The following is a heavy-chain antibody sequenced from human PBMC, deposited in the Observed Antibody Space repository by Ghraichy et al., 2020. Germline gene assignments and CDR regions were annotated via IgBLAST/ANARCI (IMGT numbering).Heavy chain of an antibody. Sequence: LTCAASGFTFSSYWMSWVRQAPGKGLEWVANIKQDGSEKYYVDSVKGRFTISRDNAKNSLYLQMNSLRAEDTAVYYCARASSSSKLLFDYWGQGTLVTVSS. J-gene: IGHJ4*02. V-gene: IGHV3-7*01. CDR2: IKQDGSEK. CDR1: GFTFSSYW. CDR3: ARASSSSKLLFDY. D-gene: IGHD6-6*01.